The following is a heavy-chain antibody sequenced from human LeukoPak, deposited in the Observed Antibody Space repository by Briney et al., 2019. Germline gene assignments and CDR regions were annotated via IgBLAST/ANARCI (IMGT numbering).Heavy chain of an antibody. V-gene: IGHV3-30*02. CDR1: GFTFSSYG. J-gene: IGHJ3*02. D-gene: IGHD3-10*01. CDR2: IRYDGSNK. Sequence: PGGSLRLSCAASGFTFSSYGMHWVRQAPGKGLEWVAFIRYDGSNKYYADSVKGRFTISRDDSKNTLYLQMNSLRAEDTAVYYCWDGSVDAFDIWGQGTMVTVSS. CDR3: WDGSVDAFDI.